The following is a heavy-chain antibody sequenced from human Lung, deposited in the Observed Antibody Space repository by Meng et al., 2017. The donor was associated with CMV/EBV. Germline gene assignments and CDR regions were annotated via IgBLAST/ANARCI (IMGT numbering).Heavy chain of an antibody. V-gene: IGHV1-2*02. CDR1: GYTFTLYY. J-gene: IGHJ3*02. CDR3: ARERGLGFRGLNDALDI. Sequence: GESLKISCKADGYTFTLYYIHWVRQAPGQGLEWMGWINPNTGGTNSAQIFQGRVTMTGDTSTSTAYLELSGLTSDDTALYYCARERGLGFRGLNDALDIWGQGTMVTVSS. D-gene: IGHD3/OR15-3a*01. CDR2: INPNTGGT.